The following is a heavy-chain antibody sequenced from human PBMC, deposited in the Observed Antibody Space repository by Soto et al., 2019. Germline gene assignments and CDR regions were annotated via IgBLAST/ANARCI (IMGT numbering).Heavy chain of an antibody. CDR2: IIPIFGTA. D-gene: IGHD3-3*01. V-gene: IGHV1-69*13. J-gene: IGHJ6*02. CDR1: GGTFSSYA. CDR3: VTSRFLEWSPYYYGMDV. Sequence: GASVKVSCKASGGTFSSYAISWVRQAPGQGLEWMGGIIPIFGTANYAQKFQGRVTITADESTSTAYMELSSLRSEDTAVYYCVTSRFLEWSPYYYGMDVWGQGTTVTVSS.